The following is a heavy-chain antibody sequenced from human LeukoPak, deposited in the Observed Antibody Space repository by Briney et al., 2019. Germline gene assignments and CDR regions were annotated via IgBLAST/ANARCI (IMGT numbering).Heavy chain of an antibody. D-gene: IGHD2-15*01. J-gene: IGHJ4*02. Sequence: GGSLRLSCAASGFTFSSCWMHWVRQAPGQGLVWVSGIHSDGSSSRYADSAKGRFTISRDNAKNTLYLQMNSLRVEDTAVYYCVRGSSGGICYIGHWGQGTLVTVPS. V-gene: IGHV3-74*01. CDR3: VRGSSGGICYIGH. CDR1: GFTFSSCW. CDR2: IHSDGSSS.